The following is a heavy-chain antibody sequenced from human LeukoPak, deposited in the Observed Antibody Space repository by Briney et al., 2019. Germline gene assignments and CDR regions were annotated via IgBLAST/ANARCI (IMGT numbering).Heavy chain of an antibody. D-gene: IGHD6-13*01. CDR2: IWYDGSNK. J-gene: IGHJ4*02. V-gene: IGHV3-33*01. Sequence: PGGSLRLSCAASGFTFSSYGMHWVRQAPGKGLEWVAVIWYDGSNKYYADSVKGRFTISRDNSKNTLYLQMNSLRAEDTAVYYCARAGIAAAGYFDYWGQGTLVTV. CDR1: GFTFSSYG. CDR3: ARAGIAAAGYFDY.